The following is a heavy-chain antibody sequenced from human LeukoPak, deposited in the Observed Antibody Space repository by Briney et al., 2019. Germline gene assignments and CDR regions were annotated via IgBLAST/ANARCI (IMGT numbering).Heavy chain of an antibody. Sequence: GGSLRLSCAASGFTFSSYWMSWVRQTPGKGLEWVANIKQDGSEKYYVDSVKGRFTISRDNAKNSLYLQMNSLRAEDTAVYYCARERGYCSGGSCYYNFDYWGQGTLVTVSS. J-gene: IGHJ4*02. D-gene: IGHD2-15*01. V-gene: IGHV3-7*01. CDR1: GFTFSSYW. CDR2: IKQDGSEK. CDR3: ARERGYCSGGSCYYNFDY.